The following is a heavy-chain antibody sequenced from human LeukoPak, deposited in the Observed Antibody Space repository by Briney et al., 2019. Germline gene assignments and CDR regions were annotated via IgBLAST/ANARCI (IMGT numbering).Heavy chain of an antibody. Sequence: PGGSLRLSCAASGFTFSSYSMNWVRQAPGKGLEWVSSISSSSSYIYYADSVKGRFTISRDNAKNSLYLQMNSLRAEDTAVYYCARVLAFPYYFDYWGQGTLVTVSS. V-gene: IGHV3-21*01. D-gene: IGHD3-3*02. CDR2: ISSSSSYI. J-gene: IGHJ4*02. CDR3: ARVLAFPYYFDY. CDR1: GFTFSSYS.